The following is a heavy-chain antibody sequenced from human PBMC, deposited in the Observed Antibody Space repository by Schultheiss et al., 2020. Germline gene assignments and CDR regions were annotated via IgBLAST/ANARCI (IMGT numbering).Heavy chain of an antibody. CDR3: ARDVTTDNWFDP. CDR1: NGSISSSNW. V-gene: IGHV4/OR15-8*01. J-gene: IGHJ5*02. CDR2: IYHSGNA. Sequence: SETLSLTCIVSNGSISSSNWWSWVRQPPGKGLEWIGEIYHSGNANYNPSLKSRVTMSVDTSKNQFSLKLSSVTAADTAVYYCARDVTTDNWFDPWGQGTLVTVSS. D-gene: IGHD4-17*01.